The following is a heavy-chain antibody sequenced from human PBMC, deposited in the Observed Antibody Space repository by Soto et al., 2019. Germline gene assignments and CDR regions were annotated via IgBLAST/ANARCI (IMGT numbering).Heavy chain of an antibody. V-gene: IGHV1-69*02. CDR2: IIPILGIA. CDR3: ARGRKGGVIRDYYYYMDV. J-gene: IGHJ6*03. CDR1: GGTFSSYT. D-gene: IGHD3-16*01. Sequence: QVQLVQSGAEVKKPGSSVKVSCKASGGTFSSYTISWVRQAPGQGLEWMGRIIPILGIANYAQKFQGRVTITADKSTSTAYMELSSLRSEDTAVYYCARGRKGGVIRDYYYYMDVWGKGTTVTVSS.